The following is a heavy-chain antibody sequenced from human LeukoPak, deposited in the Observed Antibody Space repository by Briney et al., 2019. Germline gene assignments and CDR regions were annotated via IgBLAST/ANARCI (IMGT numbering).Heavy chain of an antibody. V-gene: IGHV5-51*01. CDR3: ARRGMYYYDSSGGLDY. Sequence: GESLKISCKGSGYSFTSYWIGWVRQMPGKGLEWMGIIYPGDSDTRYSPSFQGQVTISADKSISTAYLRWSSLKASDTAMYYCARRGMYYYDSSGGLDYWGQGTLVTVSS. CDR1: GYSFTSYW. J-gene: IGHJ4*02. D-gene: IGHD3-22*01. CDR2: IYPGDSDT.